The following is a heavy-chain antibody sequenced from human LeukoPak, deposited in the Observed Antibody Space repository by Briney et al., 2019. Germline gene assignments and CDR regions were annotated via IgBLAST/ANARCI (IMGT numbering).Heavy chain of an antibody. D-gene: IGHD4/OR15-4a*01. CDR3: ARSMYGEGRRIIDFDY. CDR2: TRNKVNSYTT. CDR1: GFTFSDHY. Sequence: PGGSLRLSCAASGFTFSDHYIEWVRQAPGKGREWVARTRNKVNSYTTAYAASVTGRFTVSRDDSSNSVYLQMNSLKIEDTAVYYCARSMYGEGRRIIDFDYWGQGSLLTVSS. V-gene: IGHV3-72*01. J-gene: IGHJ4*02.